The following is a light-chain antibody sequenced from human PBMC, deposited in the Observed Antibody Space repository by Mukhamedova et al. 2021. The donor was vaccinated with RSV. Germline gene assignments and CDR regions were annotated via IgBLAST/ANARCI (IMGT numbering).Light chain of an antibody. V-gene: IGLV1-40*01. CDR3: QSYDNSLSGFYV. CDR2: KNI. CDR1: SSNIGAGYD. J-gene: IGLJ1*01. Sequence: SSNIGAGYDVHWYQQFPGTAPKLLIYKNINRPSGVPDRFSASKSGTSASLVITGLQAVDEAEYYCQSYDNSLSGFYVFGTGTKV.